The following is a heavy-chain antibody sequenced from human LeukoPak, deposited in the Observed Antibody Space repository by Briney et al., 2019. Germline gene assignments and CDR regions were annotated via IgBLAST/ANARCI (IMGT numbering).Heavy chain of an antibody. Sequence: GGSLRLSCAASGFTFSSYGMHWVRQAPGKGLEWVANIRNDGLTQYYLDSVKGRFTISRDNAKDSLSLQMNSLRAEDTAVYFCARHGDYCFDLWGQGTLVTVSS. D-gene: IGHD4-17*01. J-gene: IGHJ4*02. CDR1: GFTFSSYG. CDR2: IRNDGLTQ. V-gene: IGHV3-7*01. CDR3: ARHGDYCFDL.